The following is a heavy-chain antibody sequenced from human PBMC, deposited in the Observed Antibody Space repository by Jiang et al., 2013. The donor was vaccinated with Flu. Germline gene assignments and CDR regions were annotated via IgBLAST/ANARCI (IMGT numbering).Heavy chain of an antibody. CDR2: ICDTGDT. V-gene: IGHV4-59*01. J-gene: IGHJ3*01. CDR3: VTGIMGXSRSGLYV. D-gene: IGHD1-26*01. Sequence: GPGLVKPSETLSLTCTVSGGSMSSSCWTWVRQPPGKGLEWIGYICDTGDTTYNPSLRSRVTISIDTSKNQFSLRLSSVTAADTAVYYCVTGIMGXSRSGLYVWGQGT. CDR1: GGSMSSSC.